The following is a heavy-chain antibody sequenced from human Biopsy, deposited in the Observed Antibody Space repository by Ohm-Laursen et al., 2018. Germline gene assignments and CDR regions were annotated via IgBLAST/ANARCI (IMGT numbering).Heavy chain of an antibody. Sequence: PSETLSLTWTVSGGSIRGSGDYWSWIRQPPGKGLEWIGYITDTGTTNYNPSLRGRVAMSVDTSKNQFSLQLISVTAADTAMFFCARLFRLDDYWNDDPPDGFDVWGQGTMVTVSS. CDR2: ITDTGTT. CDR1: GGSIRGSGDY. V-gene: IGHV4-61*08. J-gene: IGHJ3*01. D-gene: IGHD3-3*01. CDR3: ARLFRLDDYWNDDPPDGFDV.